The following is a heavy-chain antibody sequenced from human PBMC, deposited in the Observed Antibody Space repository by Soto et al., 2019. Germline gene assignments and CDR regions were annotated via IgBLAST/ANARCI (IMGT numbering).Heavy chain of an antibody. V-gene: IGHV3-23*01. J-gene: IGHJ5*02. D-gene: IGHD3-22*01. CDR2: IGASGGDT. CDR3: ANVMNYYDPNWFDP. Sequence: GGSLRLSCAASGFTFSSYAMSWVRQAPGKGLEWVSAIGASGGDTYYADSVKGRFTIYRDNSKNTLYLQMNSLRAEDTAVYYCANVMNYYDPNWFDPWGQGTLVTVSS. CDR1: GFTFSSYA.